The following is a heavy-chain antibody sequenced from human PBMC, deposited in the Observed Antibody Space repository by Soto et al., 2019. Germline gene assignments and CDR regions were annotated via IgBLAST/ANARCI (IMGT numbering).Heavy chain of an antibody. CDR1: GLIFGAHA. CDR3: ARHGGTPDLYFDY. Sequence: GGSLRLSCAASGLIFGAHAMSWVRQAPGKGLEWVSAINWIGGSTNYADSMKGRFTISRDNAKNSLYLQISSLRAEDTAVYYCARHGGTPDLYFDYWGQGTPVTVSS. D-gene: IGHD6-25*01. V-gene: IGHV3-20*04. CDR2: INWIGGST. J-gene: IGHJ4*02.